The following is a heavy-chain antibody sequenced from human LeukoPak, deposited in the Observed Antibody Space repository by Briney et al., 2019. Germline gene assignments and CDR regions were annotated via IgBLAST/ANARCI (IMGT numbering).Heavy chain of an antibody. CDR2: IIPIFGTA. Sequence: SVKVSCKASGGTFSSYAISWARQAPGQGLEWMGGIIPIFGTANYAQKFQGRVTITADESTSTAYMELNSLRSEDTAVYYCARGARDGYNYFGYDYWGQGTLVTVSS. D-gene: IGHD5-24*01. V-gene: IGHV1-69*13. J-gene: IGHJ4*02. CDR1: GGTFSSYA. CDR3: ARGARDGYNYFGYDY.